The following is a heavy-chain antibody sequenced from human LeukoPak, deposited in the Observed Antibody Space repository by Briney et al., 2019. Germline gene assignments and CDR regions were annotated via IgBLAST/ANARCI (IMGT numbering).Heavy chain of an antibody. CDR2: IYISGST. D-gene: IGHD3-3*01. Sequence: SETLSLTCTVPGGSISSHYWSSIRQPAGKGLEWIGRIYISGSTQYNPSLTSRVTMSLDTSKNQFSLKLTSVTAADTAIYYCARDQALNWNYDVFDYWGQGTLVTVSS. CDR1: GGSISSHY. J-gene: IGHJ4*02. CDR3: ARDQALNWNYDVFDY. V-gene: IGHV4-4*07.